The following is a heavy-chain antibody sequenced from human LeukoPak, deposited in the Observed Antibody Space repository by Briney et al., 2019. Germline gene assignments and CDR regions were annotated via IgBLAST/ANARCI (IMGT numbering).Heavy chain of an antibody. CDR3: ARLTVAGGYYYYYMDV. J-gene: IGHJ6*03. D-gene: IGHD6-19*01. CDR2: INHSGST. V-gene: IGHV4-34*01. Sequence: SETLSLTCAVYGGSFSGYYWSWIRQPPGKGLEWIGEINHSGSTNYNPSLKSRVTISVDTSKNQFSLKLSSVTAADTAVYYCARLTVAGGYYYYYMDVWGKGTTVTVSS. CDR1: GGSFSGYY.